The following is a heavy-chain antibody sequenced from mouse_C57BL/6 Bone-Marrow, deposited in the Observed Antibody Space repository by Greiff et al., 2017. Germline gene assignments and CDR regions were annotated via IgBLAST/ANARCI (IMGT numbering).Heavy chain of an antibody. CDR3: ARSGYGKGY. CDR2: IYPRSGTT. Sequence: VQLMESGAELARPGASVKLSCKASGYTFTSYGISWVKQRPGQGLEWIGEIYPRSGTTYYNEQFKGKATLTADKSTRTAYSELRSVTSEDSAVYYCARSGYGKGYWGQGTTLTVSS. V-gene: IGHV1-81*01. CDR1: GYTFTSYG. D-gene: IGHD2-1*01. J-gene: IGHJ2*01.